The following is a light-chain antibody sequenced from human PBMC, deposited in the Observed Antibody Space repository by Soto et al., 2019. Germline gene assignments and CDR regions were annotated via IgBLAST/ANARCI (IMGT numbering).Light chain of an antibody. CDR2: DAS. V-gene: IGKV1-33*01. Sequence: DIQMTQSPSSLSASVGDRVTITCQASQDISNYLNWYQQKPGKAPKLLIYDASNLETGVPSRFSGCGSGTDFTFTISSLQPEDIATYYCQQYDNLPPFTFGSGTKVDIK. CDR1: QDISNY. J-gene: IGKJ3*01. CDR3: QQYDNLPPFT.